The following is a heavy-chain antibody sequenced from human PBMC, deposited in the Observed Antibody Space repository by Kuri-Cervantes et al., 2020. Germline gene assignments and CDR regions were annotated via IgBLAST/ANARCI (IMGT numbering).Heavy chain of an antibody. D-gene: IGHD3-10*01. J-gene: IGHJ4*02. CDR3: ARVVRGVRVWFGELD. CDR1: GFTVSSNY. CDR2: IYSGGST. Sequence: GGSLRLSCAASGFTVSSNYMSWVRQAPGKGLEWVSVIYSGGSTYYADSVKGRFTISRDNSKSTLYLQMNSLRAEDTAVYYCARVVRGVRVWFGELDWGQGTLVTVSS. V-gene: IGHV3-53*01.